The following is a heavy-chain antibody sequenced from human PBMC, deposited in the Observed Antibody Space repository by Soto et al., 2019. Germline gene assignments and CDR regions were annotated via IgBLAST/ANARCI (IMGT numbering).Heavy chain of an antibody. Sequence: EVQLLESGGGLVQPGGSLRLSCAASGFTFSSYAMSWVRQAPGKGLEWVSAISGSGGSTYYADSVKGRFTISRDNSKNALYLQMNSLRAEDTAVYYCAKSVSWGQRADCFDPWGQGTLVTVSS. CDR2: ISGSGGST. V-gene: IGHV3-23*01. D-gene: IGHD3-16*01. CDR3: AKSVSWGQRADCFDP. CDR1: GFTFSSYA. J-gene: IGHJ5*02.